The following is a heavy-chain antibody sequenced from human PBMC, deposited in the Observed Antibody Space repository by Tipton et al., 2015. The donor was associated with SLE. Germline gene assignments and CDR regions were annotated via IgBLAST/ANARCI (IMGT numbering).Heavy chain of an antibody. D-gene: IGHD7-27*01. CDR1: GGSISSGSSY. Sequence: GLVKPSETLSLTCTVAGGSISSGSSYWNWIRQHPEKGLEWIGYIYYSGSTNYNPSLKSRVTMSVDTSKNQFSLRLSFVTALDTAVYYCASRITGAMWFDPWGQGTLVTVSS. V-gene: IGHV4-31*03. CDR3: ASRITGAMWFDP. CDR2: IYYSGST. J-gene: IGHJ5*02.